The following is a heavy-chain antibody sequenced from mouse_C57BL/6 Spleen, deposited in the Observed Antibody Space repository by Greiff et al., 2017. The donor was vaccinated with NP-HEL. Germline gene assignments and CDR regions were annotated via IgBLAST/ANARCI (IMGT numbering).Heavy chain of an antibody. Sequence: EVKLMESGPGLVKPSQSLSLTCSVTGYSITSGYYWNWIRQFPGNKLEWMGYISYDGSNNYHPSLKNRISITRDTSKNQFFLKLNSVTTEDTATYYCARGDGYFYAMDYWGQGTSVTVSS. CDR2: ISYDGSN. CDR1: GYSITSGYY. CDR3: ARGDGYFYAMDY. D-gene: IGHD2-3*01. J-gene: IGHJ4*01. V-gene: IGHV3-6*01.